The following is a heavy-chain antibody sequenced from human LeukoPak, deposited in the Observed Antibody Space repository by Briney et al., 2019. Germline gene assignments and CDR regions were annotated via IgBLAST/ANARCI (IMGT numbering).Heavy chain of an antibody. J-gene: IGHJ5*01. Sequence: GESLRLSCAAAGFTFSHYGMHWVRQAPGKGLEWVAVIWSDGTNQYYADSVKGRFTISRDDSGNTVYLQMNSLRPEDTGVYYCAKDAQRGFDYSNSLESWGQGTPVTVST. V-gene: IGHV3-33*06. CDR2: IWSDGTNQ. CDR3: AKDAQRGFDYSNSLES. CDR1: GFTFSHYG. D-gene: IGHD4-11*01.